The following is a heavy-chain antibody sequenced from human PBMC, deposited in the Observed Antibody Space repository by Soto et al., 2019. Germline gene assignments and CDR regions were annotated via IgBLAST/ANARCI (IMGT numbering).Heavy chain of an antibody. CDR1: GFTFSSYA. CDR2: ISGSGGST. Sequence: EVQLLESGGGLVQPGGSLRLSCAASGFTFSSYAMNWVRQAPGKGLEWVSVISGSGGSTYYAGSVKGRFTISRDNSKNTLYVQMNSLRAEDTAVYYCAKAISGYNAPLDHWGQGTRVTVSS. V-gene: IGHV3-23*01. D-gene: IGHD1-20*01. J-gene: IGHJ4*02. CDR3: AKAISGYNAPLDH.